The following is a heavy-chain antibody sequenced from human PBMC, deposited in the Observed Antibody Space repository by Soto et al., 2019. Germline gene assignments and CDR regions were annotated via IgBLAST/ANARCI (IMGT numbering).Heavy chain of an antibody. CDR3: ARDKGYCSDTSCPDFDY. CDR1: GYTFTSYA. V-gene: IGHV1-3*01. Sequence: ASVKVSCKASGYTFTSYAMHWVRQAPGQRLEWMGWINAGNGNTKYSQKFQGRITITRDTSTSTAYMELSSLRYEDTAVYYCARDKGYCSDTSCPDFDYWGQGTLVTVS. J-gene: IGHJ4*02. D-gene: IGHD2-15*01. CDR2: INAGNGNT.